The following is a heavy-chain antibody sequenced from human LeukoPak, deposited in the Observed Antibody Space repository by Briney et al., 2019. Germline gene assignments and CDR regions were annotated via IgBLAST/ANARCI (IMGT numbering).Heavy chain of an antibody. CDR3: ARQRSVRLMGGNFGY. J-gene: IGHJ4*02. CDR2: IYYSGST. Sequence: PSETLSLTCTVSGGSISSSSYYWGWIRQPPGKGLEWIGSIYYSGSTYYNPSLKSRVTISVDTSKNQFSLKLSSVTAADTAVYYCARQRSVRLMGGNFGYWGQGTLVTVSS. V-gene: IGHV4-39*01. D-gene: IGHD2-15*01. CDR1: GGSISSSSYY.